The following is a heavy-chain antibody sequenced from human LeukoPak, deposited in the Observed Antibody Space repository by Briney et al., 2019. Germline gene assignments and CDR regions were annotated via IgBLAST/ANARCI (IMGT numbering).Heavy chain of an antibody. CDR3: ARDSVGGTGHDAFDI. V-gene: IGHV4-39*07. D-gene: IGHD1-26*01. J-gene: IGHJ3*02. CDR1: GGSINSANYY. CDR2: IYDSGSA. Sequence: PSETLSLTCTVSGGSINSANYYWGWIRQPPGKGLEWIGSIYDSGSAYYSSSLKSRVTILVDTSKNQFSLKLSSVTAADTAVYYCARDSVGGTGHDAFDIWGQGTMATVSS.